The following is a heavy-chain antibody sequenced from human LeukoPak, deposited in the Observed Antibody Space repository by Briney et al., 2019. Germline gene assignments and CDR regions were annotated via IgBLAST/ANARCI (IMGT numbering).Heavy chain of an antibody. Sequence: GGSLRLSCEASGFTFSNTWMHWVRQAPGKGLVWVSRINSDGTTTYADSVKGRFTISRDNAKNTLYLQMHGLTADDTAVYYCARDRWYALPVWGQGTTVTVSS. J-gene: IGHJ6*02. CDR3: ARDRWYALPV. CDR2: INSDGTT. D-gene: IGHD2-2*01. V-gene: IGHV3-74*01. CDR1: GFTFSNTW.